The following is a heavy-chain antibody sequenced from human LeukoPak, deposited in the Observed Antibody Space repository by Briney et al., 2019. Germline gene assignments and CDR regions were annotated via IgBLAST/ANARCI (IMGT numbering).Heavy chain of an antibody. CDR2: ISAYNGNT. D-gene: IGHD2-2*01. Sequence: GASVKVSCKASGYTFTSYGISWVRQAPGQGLEWMGWISAYNGNTNYAQKLQGRVTMTTDTSTSTAYMEPRSLRSDDTAVYYCARVPRYCSSTSCPSGDYYGMDVWGKGTTVTVSS. V-gene: IGHV1-18*04. CDR1: GYTFTSYG. CDR3: ARVPRYCSSTSCPSGDYYGMDV. J-gene: IGHJ6*04.